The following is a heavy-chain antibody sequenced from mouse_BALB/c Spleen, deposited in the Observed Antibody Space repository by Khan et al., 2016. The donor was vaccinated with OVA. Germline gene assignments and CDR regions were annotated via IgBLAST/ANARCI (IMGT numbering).Heavy chain of an antibody. D-gene: IGHD2-10*01. CDR3: ARVGPYHANYGVWFAY. J-gene: IGHJ3*01. CDR1: GYTFTSYT. Sequence: QVQLQQSGAELARPGASVKMSCKASGYTFTSYTMHWVKQRPGQRMAWIGYMTSRNGYTNYNQKNRHKTAFTAAKSSSTHYVQLSSLTYEGSAVNYCARVGPYHANYGVWFAYWGQGTLVTVSA. CDR2: MTSRNGYT. V-gene: IGHV1-4*01.